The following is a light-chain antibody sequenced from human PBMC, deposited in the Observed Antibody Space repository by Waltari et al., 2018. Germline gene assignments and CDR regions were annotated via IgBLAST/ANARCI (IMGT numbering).Light chain of an antibody. J-gene: IGKJ1*01. CDR2: KAS. V-gene: IGKV1-5*03. CDR3: QQYYSYRA. Sequence: DVPMTQSPSTRSAYVGDRVTIPCRTRQSIDTWLAWYQQKPGKAPKLLIYKASTLQSGVPSRFSGSGSGTEFTLTISSLQPDDSATYYCQQYYSYRAFGQGTKVEIK. CDR1: QSIDTW.